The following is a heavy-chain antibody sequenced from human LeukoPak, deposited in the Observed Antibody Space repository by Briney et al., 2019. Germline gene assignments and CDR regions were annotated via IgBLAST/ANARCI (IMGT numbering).Heavy chain of an antibody. CDR2: FHPSSGGA. CDR1: AYTFMEHY. D-gene: IGHD2-21*01. J-gene: IGHJ4*02. CDR3: AIKRICGNPFDH. V-gene: IGHV1-2*02. Sequence: ASVKVSCKAPAYTFMEHYIHWVRQDPGQGLEWMAWFHPSSGGAGYAQNFQGRVTMTRDTSISTAYMQLTRLRSDDTAIYYCAIKRICGNPFDHWGQGTLVTVSS.